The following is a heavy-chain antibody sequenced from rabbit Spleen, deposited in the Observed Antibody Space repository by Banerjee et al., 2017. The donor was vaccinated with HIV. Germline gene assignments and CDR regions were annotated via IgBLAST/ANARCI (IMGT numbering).Heavy chain of an antibody. D-gene: IGHD7-1*01. J-gene: IGHJ3*01. CDR3: ARFYAGYGDFGYAAM. Sequence: QSLEESGGDLVKPGASLTLTCTASGFSFSSSDYMCWVRQAPGKGLEWIACIHGGSNKNIYYASWAKDRFTISKTSSTTVTLQMTSLTAADTATYFCARFYAGYGDFGYAAMWGQGTLVTVS. CDR2: IHGGSNKNI. CDR1: GFSFSSSDY. V-gene: IGHV1S40*01.